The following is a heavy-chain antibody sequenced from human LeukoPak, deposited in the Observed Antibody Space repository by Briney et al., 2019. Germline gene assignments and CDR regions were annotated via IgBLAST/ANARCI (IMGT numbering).Heavy chain of an antibody. Sequence: GGSLRLSCAASGFTFSSYSMNWVRQAPGKGLEWVSSISSSSSYIYYADSVKGRLTISRDNAKNPLYLQMNSLRAEDTAVYYCARSAVAGNYYYYGMDVWGQGTTVTVSS. CDR1: GFTFSSYS. CDR2: ISSSSSYI. V-gene: IGHV3-21*01. D-gene: IGHD6-19*01. CDR3: ARSAVAGNYYYYGMDV. J-gene: IGHJ6*02.